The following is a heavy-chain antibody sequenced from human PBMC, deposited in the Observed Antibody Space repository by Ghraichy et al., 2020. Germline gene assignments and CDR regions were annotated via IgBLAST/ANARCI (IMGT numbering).Heavy chain of an antibody. D-gene: IGHD6-13*01. V-gene: IGHV3-23*01. CDR1: GFTFSSYA. J-gene: IGHJ6*03. Sequence: LSLTCAASGFTFSSYAMSWVRQAPGKGLEWVSAISGSGGSTYYADSVKGRFTISRDNSKNTLYLQMNSLRAEDTAVYYCAKAGGGDSSSWYREDYYYYYMDVWGKGTTVTVSS. CDR3: AKAGGGDSSSWYREDYYYYYMDV. CDR2: ISGSGGST.